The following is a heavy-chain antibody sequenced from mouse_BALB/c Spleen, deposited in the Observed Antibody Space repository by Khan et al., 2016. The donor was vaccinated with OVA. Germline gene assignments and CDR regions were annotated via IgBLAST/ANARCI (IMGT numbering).Heavy chain of an antibody. CDR2: ISFSGST. J-gene: IGHJ4*01. V-gene: IGHV3-2*02. CDR3: IRSVYYAYAYAMDY. D-gene: IGHD2-2*01. CDR1: VYSITSDFA. Sequence: EVQLQESGPGLVKPSQSLSLTCTVTVYSITSDFAWNWVRQFPGNKLEWMGYISFSGSTSYDPSLKSRLSITRDTSKNQFFLQLSSVTTEDTATYYCIRSVYYAYAYAMDYWGQGTSVTVSS.